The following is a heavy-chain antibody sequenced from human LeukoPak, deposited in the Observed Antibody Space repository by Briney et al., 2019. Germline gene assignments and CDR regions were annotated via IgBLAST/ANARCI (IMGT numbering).Heavy chain of an antibody. Sequence: SETLSLTCAVYGGSFSGYYWSWIRQPPGKGLEWIGEINHSGSTNYNPSLKSRVTISVDTSKNQFSLKLSSVTAADTAVYYCARHFRSGAKFKNRYSGSYWFDPWGQGTLVTVSS. D-gene: IGHD1-26*01. CDR3: ARHFRSGAKFKNRYSGSYWFDP. J-gene: IGHJ5*02. CDR2: INHSGST. CDR1: GGSFSGYY. V-gene: IGHV4-34*01.